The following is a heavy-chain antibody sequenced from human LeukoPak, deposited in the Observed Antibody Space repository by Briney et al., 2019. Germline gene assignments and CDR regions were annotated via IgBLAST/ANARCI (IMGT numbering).Heavy chain of an antibody. CDR3: VRVDNSAYSD. CDR2: IGSAGEI. CDR1: GFTLRSYD. Sequence: PGGSLRLSCAASGFTLRSYDMHWVRQPTGNGLEWVSAIGSAGEIYYPGSVKDRFTISRDNAKNSLYLQMNSLRAGDTAVYYCVRVDNSAYSDWGQGTLVTVSS. D-gene: IGHD3-22*01. V-gene: IGHV3-13*04. J-gene: IGHJ4*02.